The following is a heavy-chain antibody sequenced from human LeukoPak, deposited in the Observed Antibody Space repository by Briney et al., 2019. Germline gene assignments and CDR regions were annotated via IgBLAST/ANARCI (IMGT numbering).Heavy chain of an antibody. D-gene: IGHD2-2*01. Sequence: ASVKVSCKASGGTFSSYAISWVRQPPGQGLEWMGGIIPIFGTANYAQKFQGRVTITADESTSTAYMELSSLRSEDTAVYYCARGQYCSSTSCRTQTPYYYYGMDVWGQGTTVTVSS. CDR2: IIPIFGTA. CDR1: GGTFSSYA. CDR3: ARGQYCSSTSCRTQTPYYYYGMDV. V-gene: IGHV1-69*13. J-gene: IGHJ6*02.